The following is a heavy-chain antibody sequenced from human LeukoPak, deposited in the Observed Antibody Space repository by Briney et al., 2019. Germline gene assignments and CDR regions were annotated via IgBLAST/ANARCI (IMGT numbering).Heavy chain of an antibody. Sequence: PSETLSLTCTVSGGSISSYYWSWIRQPPGKGLEWIGYIYYSGSTNYNPSLKSRVTISVDTSKNQFSLKLSSVTAADTAVYYCARDLSAPYYYYVDVWGKGTTVTVSS. CDR1: GGSISSYY. CDR2: IYYSGST. V-gene: IGHV4-59*01. CDR3: ARDLSAPYYYYVDV. J-gene: IGHJ6*03.